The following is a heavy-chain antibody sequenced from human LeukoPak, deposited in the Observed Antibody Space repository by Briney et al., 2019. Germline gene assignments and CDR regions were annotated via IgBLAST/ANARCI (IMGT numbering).Heavy chain of an antibody. V-gene: IGHV3-73*01. J-gene: IGHJ4*02. CDR3: TSDRLGELSDY. CDR1: GFTFSGSA. Sequence: GGSLRLSSAASGFTFSGSAIHWVRQASGKGLEWVGHIRSKANDYATAYAASVKGRFTISRDDSKNTAYLQMNSLKTEDTAVYYCTSDRLGELSDYWGQGTLVTVSS. D-gene: IGHD3-16*02. CDR2: IRSKANDYAT.